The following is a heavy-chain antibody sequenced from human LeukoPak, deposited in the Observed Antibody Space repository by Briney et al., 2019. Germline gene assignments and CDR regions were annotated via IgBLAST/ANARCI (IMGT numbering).Heavy chain of an antibody. V-gene: IGHV1-8*01. Sequence: GASVKVSCKASGYTFTSYDINWVRQTTGQGLEWMGWMNPNSGNTGYAQKFQGRVTMTRNTSISTAYMELSSLRSEDTAVYYCAKGPVNYYGSGSYYSSYYYGMDVWGQGTTVTVSS. J-gene: IGHJ6*02. CDR1: GYTFTSYD. D-gene: IGHD3-10*01. CDR3: AKGPVNYYGSGSYYSSYYYGMDV. CDR2: MNPNSGNT.